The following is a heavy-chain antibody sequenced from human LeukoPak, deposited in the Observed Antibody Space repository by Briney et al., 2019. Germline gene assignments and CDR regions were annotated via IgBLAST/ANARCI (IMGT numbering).Heavy chain of an antibody. CDR2: INHSGST. D-gene: IGHD2-2*02. Sequence: KPSETLSLTCAVYGGSFSGYYWSWIRQPPGKGLEWIGEINHSGSTNYNPSLKSRVTISVDTSKNQFSLKLSSVTAADTAVYYCARRSRGYCSSTSCYKGGSPFDPWGQGTLVTVSS. V-gene: IGHV4-34*01. CDR3: ARRSRGYCSSTSCYKGGSPFDP. J-gene: IGHJ5*02. CDR1: GGSFSGYY.